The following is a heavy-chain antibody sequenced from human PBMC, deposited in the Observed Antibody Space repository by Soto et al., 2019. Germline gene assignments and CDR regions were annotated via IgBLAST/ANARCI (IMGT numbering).Heavy chain of an antibody. CDR1: GYTFTSYA. J-gene: IGHJ4*02. D-gene: IGHD3-10*01. Sequence: QVQLVQSGAEVKKPGASVKVSCKASGYTFTSYAISWVRQAPGQGLEWMGGISAYNGNTNYAQKLQGRGTMTTDKPTTPAYMEVRSMSSDDTAMYYCARSGAPAGYWGQGTLVTVSS. CDR2: ISAYNGNT. CDR3: ARSGAPAGY. V-gene: IGHV1-18*01.